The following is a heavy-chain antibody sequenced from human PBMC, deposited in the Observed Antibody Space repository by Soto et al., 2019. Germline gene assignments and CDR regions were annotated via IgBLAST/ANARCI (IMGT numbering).Heavy chain of an antibody. CDR2: IYYSGGT. CDR3: ARLLNDNTGYYYFDY. V-gene: IGHV4-31*03. CDR1: SGSISSGDYY. D-gene: IGHD3-22*01. J-gene: IGHJ4*02. Sequence: PSETLSLTCTVSSGSISSGDYYWSWIRQHPGKGLEWIGYIYYSGGTYYNPSLKSRVTLSIDPSKNQFSLKLSSVTAADTAVYYCARLLNDNTGYYYFDYCGQLTLVTVSA.